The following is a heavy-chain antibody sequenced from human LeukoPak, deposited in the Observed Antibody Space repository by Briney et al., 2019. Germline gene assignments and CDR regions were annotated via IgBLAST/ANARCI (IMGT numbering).Heavy chain of an antibody. CDR1: RFTPTSYW. CDR2: IKQAGTEK. CDR3: ARDTYGDFIYYYYYGMDV. Sequence: GGSLRLSCAPSRFTPTSYWMTCVRQAPGNELKCLANIKQAGTEKSHVDSVKARFTISRDKAKNSLYLQMNSLRAEDTAVYYCARDTYGDFIYYYYYGMDVWGKGATVTVSS. J-gene: IGHJ6*04. V-gene: IGHV3-7*01. D-gene: IGHD4-17*01.